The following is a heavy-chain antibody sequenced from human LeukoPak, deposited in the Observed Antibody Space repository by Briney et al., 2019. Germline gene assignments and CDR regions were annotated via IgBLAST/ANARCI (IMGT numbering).Heavy chain of an antibody. CDR1: GFTFSNYA. D-gene: IGHD2-15*01. CDR2: ITGGGGDT. Sequence: GGSLRLSCAASGFTFSNYAMAWVRQAPGKEPEWVSVITGGGGDTYHIDSVKGRFTISRDNSKNTLYLQMNSLRAEDTAVYFCAKGTLGHCSGASCYPLDYWGQGTLVTVSS. J-gene: IGHJ4*02. V-gene: IGHV3-23*01. CDR3: AKGTLGHCSGASCYPLDY.